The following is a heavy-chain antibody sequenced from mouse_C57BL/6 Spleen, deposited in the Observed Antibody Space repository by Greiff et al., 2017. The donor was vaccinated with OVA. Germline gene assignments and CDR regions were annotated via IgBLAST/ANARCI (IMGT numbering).Heavy chain of an antibody. CDR2: IDPEDGET. J-gene: IGHJ1*03. CDR1: GFNIKDYY. CDR3: ARGDGSPSYWYFDV. V-gene: IGHV14-2*01. Sequence: VQLQQSGAELVKPGASVKLSCTASGFNIKDYYMHWVKQRTEQGLEWIGRIDPEDGETKYAPKVQGKATITADTSSNTAYLQLSSLTSEDTAVYYCARGDGSPSYWYFDVWGTGTTVTVSS. D-gene: IGHD1-1*01.